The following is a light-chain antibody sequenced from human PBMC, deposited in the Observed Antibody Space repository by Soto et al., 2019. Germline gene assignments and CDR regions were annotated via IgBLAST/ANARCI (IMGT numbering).Light chain of an antibody. CDR2: EDN. J-gene: IGLJ2*01. CDR3: QAWDSSTVV. Sequence: SYELIQSPSVSVCPGQTATITCSGDKLGNKYACWYQQKPGQSPVLVIYEDNKRPSGIPERFSGSNSGNTATLTISGTQAVDEADYYCQAWDSSTVVFGGGTKLTVL. V-gene: IGLV3-1*01. CDR1: KLGNKY.